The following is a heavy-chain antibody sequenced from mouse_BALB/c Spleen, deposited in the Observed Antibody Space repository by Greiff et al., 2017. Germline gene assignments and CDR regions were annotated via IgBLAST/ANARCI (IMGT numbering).Heavy chain of an antibody. D-gene: IGHD2-12*01. CDR1: GFTFSSYT. Sequence: DVKLVESGGGLVQPGGSLKLSCAASGFTFSSYTMSWVRQTPEKRLEWVAYISNGGGSTYYPDTVKGRFTISRDNAKNTLYLQMSSLKSEDTAMYYCARDDRAMDYWGQGTSVTVSS. CDR3: ARDDRAMDY. CDR2: ISNGGGST. J-gene: IGHJ4*01. V-gene: IGHV5-12-2*01.